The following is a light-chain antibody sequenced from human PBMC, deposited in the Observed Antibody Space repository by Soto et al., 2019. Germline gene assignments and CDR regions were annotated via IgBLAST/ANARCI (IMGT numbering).Light chain of an antibody. CDR1: RSDIGDSNF. J-gene: IGLJ1*01. V-gene: IGLV2-14*01. CDR2: EVN. Sequence: QSALTQPASVSGSPGQSVTISCTGPRSDIGDSNFISWYHHSPGKAPRLLIYEVNNRPSGVSKRFSGSKAGNTASLTISGLLDDDEADYFCASFRSGTILVFGSGTKVTV. CDR3: ASFRSGTILV.